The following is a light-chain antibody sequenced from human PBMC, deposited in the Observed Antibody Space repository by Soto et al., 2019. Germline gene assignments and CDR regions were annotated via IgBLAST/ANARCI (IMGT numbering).Light chain of an antibody. CDR1: QSVSSSY. CDR3: QQYHDWPPKT. V-gene: IGKV3-15*01. J-gene: IGKJ1*01. Sequence: EIVLTQSPGTLSLSPGERGTLSCRSSQSVSSSYLAWYQQKPGQAPRLLIYGASTRATDIPARFSGSGSGTEFTLTISSLQSEDFAIYYCQQYHDWPPKTFGQGTKVDI. CDR2: GAS.